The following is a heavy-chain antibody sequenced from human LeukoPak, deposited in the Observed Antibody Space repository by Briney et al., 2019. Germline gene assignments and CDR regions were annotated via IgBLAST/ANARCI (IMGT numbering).Heavy chain of an antibody. J-gene: IGHJ4*02. CDR3: ARMYSSGWYRPYYFDY. V-gene: IGHV1-69*13. Sequence: SVKVSCKASGGTFSSYAISWVRQAPGQGLEWMGGIIPIFGTANYAQKFQGRVTITADESTSTAYMELSSLRSDDTAVYYCARMYSSGWYRPYYFDYWGQGTLVTVSS. CDR1: GGTFSSYA. D-gene: IGHD6-19*01. CDR2: IIPIFGTA.